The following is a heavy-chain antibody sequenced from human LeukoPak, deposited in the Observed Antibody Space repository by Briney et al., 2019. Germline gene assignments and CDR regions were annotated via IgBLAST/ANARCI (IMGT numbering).Heavy chain of an antibody. CDR2: INPNNGAT. V-gene: IGHV1-2*06. CDR1: GCTFTGYY. CDR3: TRESGSYHGNDY. Sequence: ASVKVSCKASGCTFTGYYMHWVRQAPGQGLEWMGRINPNNGATNYAQKFQGRVTITGDTSINTAYMELSSLRSDDTAVYYCTRESGSYHGNDYWGQGTLVTVSS. D-gene: IGHD1-26*01. J-gene: IGHJ4*02.